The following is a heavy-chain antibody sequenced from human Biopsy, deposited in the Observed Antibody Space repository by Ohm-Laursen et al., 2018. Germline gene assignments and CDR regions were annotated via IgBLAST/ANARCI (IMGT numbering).Heavy chain of an antibody. J-gene: IGHJ3*02. CDR1: GDSINSSY. CDR3: ARVSRSIYDSTFDSFNI. Sequence: GTLSLTCTVSGDSINSSYWTWIRQPPGKGLEWIACIDYRGSTNYNPSLKSRVSISIDTSKNQLSLRLNSVTAADTAVYYCARVSRSIYDSTFDSFNIWGPGTMVTVSS. D-gene: IGHD3-22*01. CDR2: IDYRGST. V-gene: IGHV4-59*01.